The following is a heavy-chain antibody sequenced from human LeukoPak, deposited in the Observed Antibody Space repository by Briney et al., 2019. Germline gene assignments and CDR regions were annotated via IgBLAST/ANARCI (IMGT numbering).Heavy chain of an antibody. CDR3: ARDVCSSTSCYPDL. CDR1: SGSISSAGHY. J-gene: IGHJ5*02. D-gene: IGHD2-2*01. V-gene: IGHV4-61*08. CDR2: IYYSGST. Sequence: SETLPLTCTVSSGSISSAGHYWSWIRQHPGKGLEWFGCIYYSGSTNYNPSLKSRVTISVDTSKNQFSLKLSSVTAADTAVYYCARDVCSSTSCYPDLWGQGTLVTVSS.